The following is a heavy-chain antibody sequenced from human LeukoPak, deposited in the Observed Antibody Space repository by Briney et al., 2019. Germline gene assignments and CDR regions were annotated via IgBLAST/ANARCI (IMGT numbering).Heavy chain of an antibody. CDR2: INPNSGGT. D-gene: IGHD3-22*01. CDR1: GYTFTDYY. J-gene: IGHJ3*02. V-gene: IGHV1-2*02. Sequence: ASVKVSCQASGYTFTDYYMQWVRQAPGQGLEWVGWINPNSGGTNYAQKFQGRVTMTRDTSISTAYMELSRLRSDDTAVYYCARDPGMYYYDSSGYSDAFDIWGQGTMVTVSS. CDR3: ARDPGMYYYDSSGYSDAFDI.